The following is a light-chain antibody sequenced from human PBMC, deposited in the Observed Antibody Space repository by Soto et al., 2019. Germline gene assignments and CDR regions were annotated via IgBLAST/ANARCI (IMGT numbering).Light chain of an antibody. CDR3: SSYTDSSNYV. V-gene: IGLV2-14*01. CDR1: SNDLAIYNY. CDR2: QVT. Sequence: QSALTQPPSASGSPGQSVTISCTGTSNDLAIYNYVSWYQQQPGKAPKLMIYQVTNRPSGVSNRFSGSRSGNTASLTISGLQAEDEADYYCSSYTDSSNYVFGTGTKVTVL. J-gene: IGLJ1*01.